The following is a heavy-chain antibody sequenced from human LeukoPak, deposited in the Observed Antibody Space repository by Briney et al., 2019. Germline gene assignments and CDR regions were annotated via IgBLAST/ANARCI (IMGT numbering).Heavy chain of an antibody. Sequence: PGGSLRLSCAASGFIFSQYDMIWVRQGPGKGLEWVSSIMSSGDTYYADSVQGRFTTSRDTSRSTVFLQMNSLRVEDTAVYYLTINGGGLGYWGQGTLVTVSS. V-gene: IGHV3-23*01. CDR2: IMSSGDT. J-gene: IGHJ4*02. D-gene: IGHD7-27*01. CDR3: TINGGGLGY. CDR1: GFIFSQYD.